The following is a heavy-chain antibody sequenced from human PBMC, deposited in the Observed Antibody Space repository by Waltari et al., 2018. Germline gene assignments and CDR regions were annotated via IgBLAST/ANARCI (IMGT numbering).Heavy chain of an antibody. Sequence: QVQLQQWGAGLLEPSETLSLTCAVYGGSFSGYYWAWLRQSPGKGLQFIGEVHQSGGPNYNPSLGSRVTSSLDMSKNQFSLKLTSVTAADTAMYFCARGETGNFFFDDWGQGSQVTVSS. V-gene: IGHV4-34*01. J-gene: IGHJ4*02. D-gene: IGHD7-27*01. CDR2: VHQSGGP. CDR3: ARGETGNFFFDD. CDR1: GGSFSGYY.